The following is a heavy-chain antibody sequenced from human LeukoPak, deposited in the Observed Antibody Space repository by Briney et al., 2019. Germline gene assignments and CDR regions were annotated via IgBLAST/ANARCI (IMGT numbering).Heavy chain of an antibody. V-gene: IGHV1-8*01. J-gene: IGHJ5*02. Sequence: ASVKVSCKASGYTFTSYDINWVRQATGRGLEWMGWMNPNSGNTGYAQKFQGRVTMTRNTSISTAYVELSSLRSEDTAVYYCARGKYYYDSSGYSNWFDPWGQGTLVTVSS. D-gene: IGHD3-22*01. CDR1: GYTFTSYD. CDR3: ARGKYYYDSSGYSNWFDP. CDR2: MNPNSGNT.